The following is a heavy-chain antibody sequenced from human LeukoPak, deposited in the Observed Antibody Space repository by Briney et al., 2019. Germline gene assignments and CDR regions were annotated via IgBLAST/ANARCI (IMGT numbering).Heavy chain of an antibody. Sequence: SETLSLTCTVSGGSISSSSYYWGWIRQPPGKGLEWIGSIYYSGATYYNPSLKSRVTISVDTSKNQFSLKLSSVTAADTAVYYCARATTGDEPPQLDYWGQGTLVTVSS. CDR1: GGSISSSSYY. V-gene: IGHV4-39*07. CDR3: ARATTGDEPPQLDY. CDR2: IYYSGAT. J-gene: IGHJ4*02. D-gene: IGHD7-27*01.